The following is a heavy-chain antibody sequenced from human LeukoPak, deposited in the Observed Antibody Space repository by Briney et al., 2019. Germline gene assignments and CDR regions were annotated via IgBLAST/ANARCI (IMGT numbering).Heavy chain of an antibody. CDR1: GFTFSSYE. V-gene: IGHV3-48*03. CDR3: AKEGDYTYCGGDCYYFDY. Sequence: GGSLRLSCAASGFTFSSYEMNWVRQAPGKGLEWVSYISSSGSTIYYADSVKGRFTISRDNSKNTLYLQMNSLRAEDTAVYFCAKEGDYTYCGGDCYYFDYWGQGTLVTVSS. J-gene: IGHJ4*02. CDR2: ISSSGSTI. D-gene: IGHD2-21*02.